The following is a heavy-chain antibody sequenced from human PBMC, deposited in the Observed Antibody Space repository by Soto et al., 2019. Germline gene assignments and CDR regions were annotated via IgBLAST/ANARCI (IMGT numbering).Heavy chain of an antibody. V-gene: IGHV1-46*01. J-gene: IGHJ5*02. Sequence: ASVKVSCKAAGYTFTSYYMHLVRQAPGQGLEWMGIINPSGGSTSYAQKFQGRVTMTRDTSTSKVYMELSSLRSEDTAVYYCARGDIVLVPAAVNWFDPWGQGTLVTVSS. CDR2: INPSGGST. CDR1: GYTFTSYY. CDR3: ARGDIVLVPAAVNWFDP. D-gene: IGHD2-2*01.